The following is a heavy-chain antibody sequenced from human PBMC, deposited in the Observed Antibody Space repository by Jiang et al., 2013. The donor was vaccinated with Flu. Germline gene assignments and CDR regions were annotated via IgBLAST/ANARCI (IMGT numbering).Heavy chain of an antibody. CDR1: GYTFIDYG. CDR2: ISVYNDNT. V-gene: IGHV1-18*01. D-gene: IGHD1-26*01. J-gene: IGHJ5*02. Sequence: SGAEVKKPGASVKVSCKASGYTFIDYGISWVRQAPGQGLEWMGWISVYNDNTIYAQHLQGRVIVTTDTSTSTAYLELRSLRFDDTAVYYCARVTGGAAHGYYFDPWGQGTLVTVSS. CDR3: ARVTGGAAHGYYFDP.